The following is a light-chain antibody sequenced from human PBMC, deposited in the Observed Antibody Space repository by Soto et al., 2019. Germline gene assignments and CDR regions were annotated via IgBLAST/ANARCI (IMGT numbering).Light chain of an antibody. CDR2: DSY. V-gene: IGLV1-51*01. CDR3: GVWDSNLQLSR. CDR1: WSIGRNY. Sequence: QSVLSQPPSLSAAPGQTVTISCSGSWSIGRNYVSWYQQFPGAAPKLLIFDSYQRPSGIPERFSASKSGTSATLDISGLRTGDESDYDCGVWDSNLQLSRFGSGTKLTVL. J-gene: IGLJ1*01.